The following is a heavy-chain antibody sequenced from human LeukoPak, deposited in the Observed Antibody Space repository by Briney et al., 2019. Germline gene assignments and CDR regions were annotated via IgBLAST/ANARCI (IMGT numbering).Heavy chain of an antibody. CDR3: AREKLWFGDFPFDD. CDR1: GHSLDKSV. D-gene: IGHD3-10*01. Sequence: ASVNVSCVPSGHSLDKSVFHWVRLAPGQGLTWMGSISGKNGYTRYAQKFEGRVTMTTDTSSTTVYLELRSLTSDDTAVYYCAREKLWFGDFPFDDWGQGTLVTVSS. J-gene: IGHJ4*02. CDR2: ISGKNGYT. V-gene: IGHV1-18*01.